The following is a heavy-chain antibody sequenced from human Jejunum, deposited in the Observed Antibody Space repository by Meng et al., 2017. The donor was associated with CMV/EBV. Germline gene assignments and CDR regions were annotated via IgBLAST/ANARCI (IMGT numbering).Heavy chain of an antibody. V-gene: IGHV4-4*07. J-gene: IGHJ4*02. CDR2: IYTSETT. Sequence: VRLPRPEPDPLSPSVTLSPTSTLYGDSIGTYYWTWNRHPAGKGLEWIGRIYTSETTHYNPSLKSRVTMSVDTSKNQFSLKLSSVTAADTAVYYCARENSGYDYWGQGTLVTVSS. CDR3: ARENSGYDY. D-gene: IGHD5-12*01. CDR1: GDSIGTYY.